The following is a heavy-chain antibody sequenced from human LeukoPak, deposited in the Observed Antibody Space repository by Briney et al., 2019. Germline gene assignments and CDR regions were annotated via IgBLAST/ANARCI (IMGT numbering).Heavy chain of an antibody. J-gene: IGHJ4*02. D-gene: IGHD4-11*01. CDR3: ARESDYPTPFDY. Sequence: GGSLRLSCAASGFTVSSNYMSWVRQAPGKGLEWVSVIYSGGSTYYADSVKGRFTISRDNSKNTLYLQMNSLRAEDTAVYYCARESDYPTPFDYWGQGTLVTVSS. V-gene: IGHV3-66*01. CDR2: IYSGGST. CDR1: GFTVSSNY.